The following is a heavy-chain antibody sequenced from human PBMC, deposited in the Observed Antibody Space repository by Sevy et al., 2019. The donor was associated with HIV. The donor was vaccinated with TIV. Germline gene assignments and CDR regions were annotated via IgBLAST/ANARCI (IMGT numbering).Heavy chain of an antibody. CDR1: GFTFSSYA. CDR2: ISYDGSNK. J-gene: IGHJ4*02. Sequence: GGSLRLSCAASGFTFSSYAMHWVRQAPGKGLEWVAVISYDGSNKYYADSVKGRFTISRDNSKNTLYLQMNSLRAEDMAVYYCARETISSGYYGYFDYWGQGTLVTVSS. CDR3: ARETISSGYYGYFDY. V-gene: IGHV3-30-3*01. D-gene: IGHD3-22*01.